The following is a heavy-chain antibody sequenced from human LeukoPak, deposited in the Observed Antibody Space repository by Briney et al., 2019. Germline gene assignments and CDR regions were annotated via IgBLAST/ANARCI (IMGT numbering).Heavy chain of an antibody. CDR3: ARDRAAAGTMDV. CDR1: GFTFSSYA. Sequence: GGSLRLSCAASGFTFSSYAMSWVRQAPGKGLEWVSAISGSGDSTYYADSVKGRFTISRDNAKNSLYLQMNSLRAEDTAVYYCARDRAAAGTMDVWGKGTTVTVSS. J-gene: IGHJ6*04. CDR2: ISGSGDST. V-gene: IGHV3-23*01. D-gene: IGHD6-13*01.